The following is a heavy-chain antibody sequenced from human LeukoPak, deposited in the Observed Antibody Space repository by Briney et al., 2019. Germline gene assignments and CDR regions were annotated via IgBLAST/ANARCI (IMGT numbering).Heavy chain of an antibody. V-gene: IGHV4-59*08. CDR1: GGSISSYY. J-gene: IGHJ4*02. CDR2: IYYSGST. Sequence: SETLSLTCTVSGGSISSYYWSWIRQPPGKGLEWIGYIYYSGSTNYNPSLKSRVTISVDTSKNQFSLKLSSVTAADTAVYYCARHSDYGDYASQFDHWGQGTLVTVSS. D-gene: IGHD4-17*01. CDR3: ARHSDYGDYASQFDH.